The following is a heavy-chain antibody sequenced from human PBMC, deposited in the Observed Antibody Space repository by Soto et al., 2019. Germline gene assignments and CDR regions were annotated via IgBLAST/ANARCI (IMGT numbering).Heavy chain of an antibody. CDR2: IIPIFGTA. CDR1: GDTFSSYA. D-gene: IGHD6-6*01. V-gene: IGHV1-69*01. J-gene: IGHJ4*02. Sequence: QVQLVQSGAEVKKPGSSVKVSCKASGDTFSSYAISWVRQAPGQGLEWMRGIIPIFGTANYAQKFQGRVTITADEYTSTAYMELSSLRSEDTAVYYCARDSGSISSSPDYFDYWGQGTLVTVSS. CDR3: ARDSGSISSSPDYFDY.